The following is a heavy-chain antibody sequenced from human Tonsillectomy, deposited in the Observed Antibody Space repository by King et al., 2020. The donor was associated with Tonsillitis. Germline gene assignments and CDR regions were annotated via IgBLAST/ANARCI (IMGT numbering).Heavy chain of an antibody. CDR2: INWNGGST. J-gene: IGHJ4*02. V-gene: IGHV3-20*04. CDR3: ASSGYYYDSSGYKRYHFDY. D-gene: IGHD3-22*01. Sequence: VQLVESGGGVVRPGGSLRLSCAASGFTFDDYCMSWVRQAPGKGLEWVSGINWNGGSTGYADSVKGWCTISRDNAKNSLYLQMNSLRAEDTALYYCASSGYYYDSSGYKRYHFDYWGQGTLVTVSS. CDR1: GFTFDDYC.